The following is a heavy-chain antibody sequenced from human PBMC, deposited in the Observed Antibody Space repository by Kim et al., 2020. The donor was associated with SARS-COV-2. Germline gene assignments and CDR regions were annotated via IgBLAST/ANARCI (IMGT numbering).Heavy chain of an antibody. D-gene: IGHD4-4*01. J-gene: IGHJ5*02. V-gene: IGHV4-30-4*01. Sequence: SETLSLTCTVSGGSISSGDYYWSWIRQPPGKGLEWIGYIYYSGSTYYNPSLKSRVTISVDTSKNQFSLKLSSVTAADTAVYYCAREGSTVTPYNWFDPWGQGTLVTVSS. CDR1: GGSISSGDYY. CDR3: AREGSTVTPYNWFDP. CDR2: IYYSGST.